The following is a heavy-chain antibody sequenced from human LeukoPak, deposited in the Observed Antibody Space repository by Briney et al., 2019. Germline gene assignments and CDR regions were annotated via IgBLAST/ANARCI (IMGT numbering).Heavy chain of an antibody. D-gene: IGHD3-3*01. CDR3: ARGRYYDFWSGYYPTFDY. Sequence: PSETLSLTCTVSGGSISSYYWSWIRQPPGKGLEWIGEINHSGSTNYNPSLKSRVTISVDTSKNQFSLKLSSVTAADTAVYYCARGRYYDFWSGYYPTFDYWGQGTLVTVSS. CDR1: GGSISSYY. J-gene: IGHJ4*02. CDR2: INHSGST. V-gene: IGHV4-34*01.